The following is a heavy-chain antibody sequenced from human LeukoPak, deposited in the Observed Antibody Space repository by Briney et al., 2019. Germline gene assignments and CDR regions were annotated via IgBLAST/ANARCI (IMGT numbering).Heavy chain of an antibody. V-gene: IGHV3-30*03. CDR1: GFTFSSYG. D-gene: IGHD6-13*01. CDR3: TSGLIAAGGENFDY. J-gene: IGHJ4*02. Sequence: GGSLRLSCAASGFTFSSYGMHWVRQAPGKGLEWVAVISYDGSNKYYADSVKGRFAISRDDSENTAYLQMNSLKIEDTAVYYCTSGLIAAGGENFDYWGQGTLVTVSS. CDR2: ISYDGSNK.